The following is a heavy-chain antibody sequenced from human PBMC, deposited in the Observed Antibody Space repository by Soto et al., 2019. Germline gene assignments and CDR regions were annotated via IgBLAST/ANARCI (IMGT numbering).Heavy chain of an antibody. D-gene: IGHD3-22*01. J-gene: IGHJ4*02. CDR3: ARDALSWSSGQFDY. Sequence: QVQLVESGGGVVQPGRSLRLSCAASGFTFSSYAMHWVRQAPGKGLEWVAVISYDGSNKYYADSVKGRFTISRDNSKNTLYLQINSLRAEDTAVYYCARDALSWSSGQFDYWGQGTLVTVSS. CDR2: ISYDGSNK. V-gene: IGHV3-30-3*01. CDR1: GFTFSSYA.